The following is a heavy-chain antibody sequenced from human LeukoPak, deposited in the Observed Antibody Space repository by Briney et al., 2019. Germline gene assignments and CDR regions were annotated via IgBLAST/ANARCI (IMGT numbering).Heavy chain of an antibody. CDR3: ARVGMTANDY. J-gene: IGHJ4*02. Sequence: GGSLRLFCAASGFTFSSYSMNWVRQAPGKGLEWVSSISSSSSYIYYADSVKGRFTISRDNAKNSLYLQMNSLRAEDTAVYYCARVGMTANDYWGQGTLVTVSS. CDR2: ISSSSSYI. D-gene: IGHD2-21*02. V-gene: IGHV3-21*01. CDR1: GFTFSSYS.